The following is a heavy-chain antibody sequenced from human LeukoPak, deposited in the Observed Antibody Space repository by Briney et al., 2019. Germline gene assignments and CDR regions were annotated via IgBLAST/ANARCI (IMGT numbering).Heavy chain of an antibody. CDR1: GGSISSYY. D-gene: IGHD2-2*01. CDR2: IYYSGST. V-gene: IGHV4-59*05. CDR3: ARASSSWLYFDY. J-gene: IGHJ4*02. Sequence: SETLSLTCTVSGGSISSYYWNWIRQPPGKGLEWIGSIYYSGSTYYNPSLKSRVTISVDTSKIQFSLKLSSVTAADTAVYFCARASSSWLYFDYWGQGTLVTVSS.